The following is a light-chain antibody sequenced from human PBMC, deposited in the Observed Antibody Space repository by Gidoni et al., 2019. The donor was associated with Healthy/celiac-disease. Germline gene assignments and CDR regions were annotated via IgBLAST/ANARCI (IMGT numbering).Light chain of an antibody. CDR2: SNN. V-gene: IGLV1-44*01. CDR3: AAWDDSLNGYRV. CDR1: SSTIGSNT. Sequence: QSVLTQPPSASGTPGQRVTISCSGSSSTIGSNTVNWYQQLPGTAPKLLLYSNNQRPSGVPDRFSGAKCGTSASLAISGRQSEDEADYYCAAWDDSLNGYRVFGGGTKLTVL. J-gene: IGLJ3*02.